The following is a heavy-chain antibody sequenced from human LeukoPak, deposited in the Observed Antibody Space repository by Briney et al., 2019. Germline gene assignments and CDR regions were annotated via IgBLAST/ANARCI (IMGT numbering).Heavy chain of an antibody. J-gene: IGHJ5*02. CDR1: GFTFSSYG. V-gene: IGHV3-23*01. CDR3: AKSGGSSWYNWFDP. CDR2: ISGSGGST. D-gene: IGHD6-13*01. Sequence: GGSLRLSCAASGFTFSSYGMSWVRQAPGKGLEWVSAISGSGGSTYYADSVKGRFTISRDNSKNTLYLQMSSLRAEDTAVYYCAKSGGSSWYNWFDPWGQGTLVTVSS.